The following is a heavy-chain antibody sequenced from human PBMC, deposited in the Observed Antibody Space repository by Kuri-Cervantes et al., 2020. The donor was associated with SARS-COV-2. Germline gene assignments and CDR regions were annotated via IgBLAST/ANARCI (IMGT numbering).Heavy chain of an antibody. CDR2: INPNSGGT. D-gene: IGHD3-3*01. CDR3: ARGRQVRLRFLEWLFEWFDP. CDR1: GYTFTGYY. V-gene: IGHV1-2*02. Sequence: ASVKVSCKASGYTFTGYYMHWVRQAPGQGLEWMGWINPNSGGTNYVQKFQGRVTMTRDTSISTAYMELSRLRSDDTAVYYCARGRQVRLRFLEWLFEWFDPWGQGTLVTVSS. J-gene: IGHJ5*02.